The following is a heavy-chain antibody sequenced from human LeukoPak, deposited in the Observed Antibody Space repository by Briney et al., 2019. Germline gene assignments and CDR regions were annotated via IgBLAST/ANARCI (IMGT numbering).Heavy chain of an antibody. D-gene: IGHD2-15*01. CDR2: IYPGDSDT. Sequence: GESLKISCKGSGYSFTSYWIGWVRQMPGKGLEWMGIIYPGDSDTRYSPSFQGQVTISADKSISTAYLQWSSLKASDTAMYYCARQDILVPKKKPAVVVAASPLDPWGQGTLVTVSS. CDR1: GYSFTSYW. J-gene: IGHJ5*02. CDR3: ARQDILVPKKKPAVVVAASPLDP. V-gene: IGHV5-51*01.